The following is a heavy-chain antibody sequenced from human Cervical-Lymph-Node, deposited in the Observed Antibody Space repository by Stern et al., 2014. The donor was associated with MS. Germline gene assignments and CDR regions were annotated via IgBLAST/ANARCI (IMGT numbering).Heavy chain of an antibody. J-gene: IGHJ6*02. CDR3: ASAHPATRRGYKGMNV. Sequence: QVQLGQSGSEVRKPGSSVNITCRASGDTFRSFAVHWVRQAPGQGLEWVGGIIPVFGTPPYAQKFQDRVTIISDESTNTVFVQLSSLSTDDTATYFCASAHPATRRGYKGMNVWGQGTTIAVSS. CDR1: GDTFRSFA. CDR2: IIPVFGTP. V-gene: IGHV1-69*01. D-gene: IGHD2-2*01.